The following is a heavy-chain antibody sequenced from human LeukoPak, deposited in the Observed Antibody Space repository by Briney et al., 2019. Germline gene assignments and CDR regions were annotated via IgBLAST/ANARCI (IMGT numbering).Heavy chain of an antibody. V-gene: IGHV1-18*01. CDR2: ISTYNGNK. J-gene: IGHJ5*02. CDR1: GGTFSSYA. D-gene: IGHD3-22*01. Sequence: ASVKVSCKASGGTFSSYAINWVRQAPGQGLEWMGWISTYNGNKNYVQKLQGRVTMTTDTSTSTAYMELRSLRSDDTAVYYCARGDYYDSSAYQNWFDPWGQGTLVAVSS. CDR3: ARGDYYDSSAYQNWFDP.